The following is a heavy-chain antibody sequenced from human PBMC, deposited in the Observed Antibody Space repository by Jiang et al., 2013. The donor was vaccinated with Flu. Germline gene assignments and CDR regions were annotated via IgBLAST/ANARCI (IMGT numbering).Heavy chain of an antibody. CDR3: AKEYCGGDCYSDYFDY. Sequence: RLSCAASGFSFSRHGMHWVRQAPGKGLEWVAVVSYDGNKKYYADSVKGRFTISRDNSKNTLYVQMDSLRPEDTAVYYCAKEYCGGDCYSDYFDYWGQGTLVTVSS. CDR1: GFSFSRHG. V-gene: IGHV3-30*18. D-gene: IGHD2-21*02. CDR2: VSYDGNKK. J-gene: IGHJ4*02.